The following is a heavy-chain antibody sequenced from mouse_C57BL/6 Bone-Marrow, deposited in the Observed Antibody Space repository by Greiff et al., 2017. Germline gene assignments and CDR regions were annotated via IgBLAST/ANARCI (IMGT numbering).Heavy chain of an antibody. CDR1: GFTFSSYT. D-gene: IGHD1-1*01. CDR3: TRDYYGSSGTYYAMDY. J-gene: IGHJ4*01. V-gene: IGHV5-6-4*01. Sequence: EVKVVESGGGLVKPGGSLKLSCAASGFTFSSYTMSWVRQTPEKRLEWVATISSGGSYTYYPDSVKGRFTISRDNAKNTLYLQMSRLKSEDTAMYYCTRDYYGSSGTYYAMDYWGQGTSVTVSS. CDR2: ISSGGSYT.